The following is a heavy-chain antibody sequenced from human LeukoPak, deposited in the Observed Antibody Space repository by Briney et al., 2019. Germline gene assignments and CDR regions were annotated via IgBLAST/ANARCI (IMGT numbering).Heavy chain of an antibody. CDR3: AKDTEYDWGHAFDI. CDR2: IRYDGSNK. V-gene: IGHV3-30*02. CDR1: GFTFSSYG. D-gene: IGHD3-16*01. Sequence: PGRSLRLSCAASGFTFSSYGMHWVRQAPGKGLEWVSFIRYDGSNKFYADSVKGRFTISRDNSKNTLYLQTNSLRTGDTAVYYCAKDTEYDWGHAFDIWGQGTMISVSS. J-gene: IGHJ3*02.